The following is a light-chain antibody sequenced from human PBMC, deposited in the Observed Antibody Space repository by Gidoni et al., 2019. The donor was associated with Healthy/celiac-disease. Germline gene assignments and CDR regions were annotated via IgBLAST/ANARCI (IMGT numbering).Light chain of an antibody. J-gene: IGKJ4*01. V-gene: IGKV3-11*01. CDR2: AAS. CDR1: QRVSSY. CDR3: QQRSNWPLT. Sequence: EIVLTQSPATLSLAPGERATLTCRARQRVSSYLAWYQQKPGPAPRLRIYAASNRATGIQARFSGSGSGTDCTLTISSLEPEDFAVYYCQQRSNWPLTFGGGTKVEIK.